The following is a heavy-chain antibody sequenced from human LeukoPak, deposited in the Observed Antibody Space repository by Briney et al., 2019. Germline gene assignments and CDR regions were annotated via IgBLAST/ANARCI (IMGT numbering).Heavy chain of an antibody. CDR3: ARVSKSFFNLGY. CDR2: INPNSGGT. Sequence: ASVKVSCKASGYTFTGYYMHWVRQAPGQGLEWMGWINPNSGGTNYAQKFQGRVTMTRDTSISTAYMELSRLRSDDTAVYYCARVSKSFFNLGYWGQGTLVTVSS. J-gene: IGHJ4*02. CDR1: GYTFTGYY. V-gene: IGHV1-2*02. D-gene: IGHD2/OR15-2a*01.